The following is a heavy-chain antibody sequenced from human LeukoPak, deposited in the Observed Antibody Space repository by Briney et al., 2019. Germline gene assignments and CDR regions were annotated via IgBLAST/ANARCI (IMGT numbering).Heavy chain of an antibody. J-gene: IGHJ6*02. CDR1: GFTVSSNY. CDR2: IYSGGST. V-gene: IGHV3-66*01. Sequence: GGSLRLSCAASGFTVSSNYMSWVRQAPGKGLEWVSVIYSGGSTYYADSVKGRFTISRDSSENTLYLQLNSLRAEDTAVYYCARDKTQGYGMDVWGQGTTVTVSS. CDR3: ARDKTQGYGMDV.